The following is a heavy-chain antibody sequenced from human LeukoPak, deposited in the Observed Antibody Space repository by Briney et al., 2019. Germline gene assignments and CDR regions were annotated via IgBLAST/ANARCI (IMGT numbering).Heavy chain of an antibody. J-gene: IGHJ6*02. D-gene: IGHD6-13*01. V-gene: IGHV3-23*01. Sequence: PGGSLRLSCAAPGFTFSNYAMSWVRQAPGKGLEWVSAISATGGSTYYADFVKGRFTISRDNSKSTVFLQMNSLRVEDTAVYYCAKDKTSSWVIYGMDVWGHGTTVTVSS. CDR1: GFTFSNYA. CDR3: AKDKTSSWVIYGMDV. CDR2: ISATGGST.